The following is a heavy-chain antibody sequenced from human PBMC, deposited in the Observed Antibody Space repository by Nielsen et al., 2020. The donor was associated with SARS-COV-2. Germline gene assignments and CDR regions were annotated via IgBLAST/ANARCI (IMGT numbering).Heavy chain of an antibody. CDR2: IYSGGSST. J-gene: IGHJ5*02. V-gene: IGHV3-23*03. D-gene: IGHD3-3*01. CDR1: GFTFSSYA. CDR3: ARGAQLRFLEWLSPRNWFDP. Sequence: GESLKISCAASGFTFSSYAMSWVRQAPGKGLEWVSVIYSGGSSTYYADSVKGRFTISRDNSKNTLYLQMNSLRAEDTAVYYCARGAQLRFLEWLSPRNWFDPWGQGTLVTVSS.